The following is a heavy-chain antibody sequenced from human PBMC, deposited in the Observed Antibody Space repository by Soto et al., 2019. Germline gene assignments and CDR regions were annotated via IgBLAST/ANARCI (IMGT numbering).Heavy chain of an antibody. CDR2: INHSGST. V-gene: IGHV4-34*01. D-gene: IGHD3-9*01. J-gene: IGHJ4*02. CDR3: AGLGHFDVQYYFEY. CDR1: GGSFRGYY. Sequence: SETLSPTCAVYGGSFRGYYWSWIRQPPGKGLEWIGEINHSGSTNYNPSLKSRVTISVDTSKNQFSLKLSSVTAADTAVYYCAGLGHFDVQYYFEYWGQGTLVTVPS.